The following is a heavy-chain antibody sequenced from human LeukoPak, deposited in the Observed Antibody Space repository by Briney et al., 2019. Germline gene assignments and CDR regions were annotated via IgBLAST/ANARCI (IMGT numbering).Heavy chain of an antibody. CDR2: ISAYNGDT. CDR1: GYTFTRYG. J-gene: IGHJ5*02. CDR3: ARDNSVGDNAWWFDP. V-gene: IGHV1-18*01. Sequence: ASVKVSCKASGYTFTRYGISWVRQAPGQGLEWMGWISAYNGDTNYAQKVQGRVTMTTDTSTSTAYMELRSLRSDDTAIYYCARDNSVGDNAWWFDPWGQGTLVTVSS. D-gene: IGHD1-26*01.